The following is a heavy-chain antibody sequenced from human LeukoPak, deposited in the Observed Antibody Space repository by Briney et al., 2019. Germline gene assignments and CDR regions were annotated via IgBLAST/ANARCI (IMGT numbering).Heavy chain of an antibody. CDR3: TRDLSGHYSIDY. V-gene: IGHV3-30*04. CDR1: GFTFSSYA. CDR2: ISNNGRNK. D-gene: IGHD3-22*01. Sequence: GGSLRLSCAAFGFTFSSYAIHWVRQAPGKGLEWVAFISNNGRNKDYADSVKGRFTISRDNSKNTLYLQVNSLRPEDTAVYYCTRDLSGHYSIDYWGQGTLVTVSS. J-gene: IGHJ4*02.